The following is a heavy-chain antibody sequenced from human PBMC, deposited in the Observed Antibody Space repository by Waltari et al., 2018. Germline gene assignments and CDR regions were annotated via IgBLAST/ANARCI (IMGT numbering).Heavy chain of an antibody. CDR2: ISTSSSYI. V-gene: IGHV3-21*03. CDR1: GFTFSSYS. CDR3: ARDSGYCSGGSCYSDAFDI. D-gene: IGHD2-15*01. J-gene: IGHJ3*02. Sequence: EVQLVESGGGLVKPGGSLRLSCAASGFTFSSYSMNWVRQAPGQGLEWVSSISTSSSYIYYADSVKGRFTISRDNAKNSLYLQMNSLRAEDTAVYYCARDSGYCSGGSCYSDAFDIWGQGTMVTVSS.